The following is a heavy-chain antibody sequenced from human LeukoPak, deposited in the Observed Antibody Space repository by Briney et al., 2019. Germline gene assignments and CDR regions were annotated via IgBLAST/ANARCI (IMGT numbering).Heavy chain of an antibody. CDR2: IYYSGST. D-gene: IGHD3-22*01. V-gene: IGHV4-59*11. Sequence: SETLSLTCIVSGGSISSHYWSWVRQTPGKGLEYIGYIYYSGSTDYNPSLKSRVTISLDTSKNQFSLNLSSVTAADTAVYYCARRSGVLDSRDSRYYFDHWGQGTLVTVSS. CDR1: GGSISSHY. J-gene: IGHJ4*02. CDR3: ARRSGVLDSRDSRYYFDH.